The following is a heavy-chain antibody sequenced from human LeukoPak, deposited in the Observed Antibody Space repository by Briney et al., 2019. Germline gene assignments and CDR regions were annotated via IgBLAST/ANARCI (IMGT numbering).Heavy chain of an antibody. CDR3: ARDPGIAVAGASDAFDI. CDR2: IYTSGST. CDR1: GGSISSYY. V-gene: IGHV4-4*07. J-gene: IGHJ3*02. Sequence: SETLSLTCTVSGGSISSYYWSWIRQHAGKGLEWIGRIYTSGSTNYNPSLKSRVTMSVDTSKNQFSLKLSSVTAADTAVYYCARDPGIAVAGASDAFDIWGQGTMVTVSS. D-gene: IGHD6-19*01.